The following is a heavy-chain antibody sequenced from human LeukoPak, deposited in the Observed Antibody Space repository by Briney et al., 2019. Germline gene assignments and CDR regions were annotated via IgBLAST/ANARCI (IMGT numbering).Heavy chain of an antibody. J-gene: IGHJ5*02. CDR3: ATGDGITGPNNWFDP. CDR1: GYTFTDYY. V-gene: IGHV1-69-2*01. CDR2: VDPEDGET. D-gene: IGHD1-20*01. Sequence: ATVKISCKVSGYTFTDYYMHWVQQAPGKGLEWMGLVDPEDGETIYAEKFQGGVTITADTSTDTAYMELSSLRSEDTAVYYCATGDGITGPNNWFDPWGQGTLVTVSS.